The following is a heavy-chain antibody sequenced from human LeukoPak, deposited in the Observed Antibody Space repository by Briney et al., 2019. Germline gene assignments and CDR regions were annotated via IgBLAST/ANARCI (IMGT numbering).Heavy chain of an antibody. Sequence: PSETLSLTCTVSGGSISSSSYYWGWVRQPPGKGLEWIGHIYYSGSTNYNPSLKSRVTISVDTSKNQFSLKLSSMTAADTAMYYCARDRGSYYAFDIWGQGTMVTVSS. V-gene: IGHV4-39*07. J-gene: IGHJ3*02. D-gene: IGHD1-1*01. CDR2: IYYSGST. CDR3: ARDRGSYYAFDI. CDR1: GGSISSSSYY.